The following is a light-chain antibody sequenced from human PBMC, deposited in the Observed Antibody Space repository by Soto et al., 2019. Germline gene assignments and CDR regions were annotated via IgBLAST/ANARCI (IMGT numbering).Light chain of an antibody. CDR2: DAS. Sequence: IVMPQSPATLSVSPGERATLSCMASQSVSSNLAWYQQKPGQAPRLLIYDASTSVPGIPARVSGSGSGTEFTLTISSLQSEDFAVYYCQQYSAWWTFGQGTTVESK. CDR1: QSVSSN. J-gene: IGKJ1*01. V-gene: IGKV3-15*01. CDR3: QQYSAWWT.